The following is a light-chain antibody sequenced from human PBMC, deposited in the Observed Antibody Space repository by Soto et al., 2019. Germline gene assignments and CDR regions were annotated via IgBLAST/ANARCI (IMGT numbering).Light chain of an antibody. V-gene: IGKV4-1*01. Sequence: DIVMTQSPDSLAVSLGERATINCKSSQSVLYSSNNKNYLAWYQQKPGQPPKLLISWASTRESGVPDRFSGSGSVTDFTLTISTLQAEAVAVYYSQHYYSTPRTFGPGTKVDIK. CDR1: QSVLYSSNNKNY. CDR2: WAS. J-gene: IGKJ3*01. CDR3: QHYYSTPRT.